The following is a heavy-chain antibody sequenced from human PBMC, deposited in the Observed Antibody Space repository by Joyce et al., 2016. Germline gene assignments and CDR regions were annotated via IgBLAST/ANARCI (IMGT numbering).Heavy chain of an antibody. D-gene: IGHD1-14*01. J-gene: IGHJ6*02. CDR3: ARAFGTRTPFYGMDV. V-gene: IGHV3-30-3*01. CDR1: GFTFSDSP. CDR2: ISNDGGIT. Sequence: QAHLVESGGGVVQPGRSLRLSCAASGFTFSDSPMHWVRQAPGEGLEWVAVISNDGGITDYADSLKGRFTISRDNSKNTILLQMNSLRADDTAVYYCARAFGTRTPFYGMDVWGQGTTVTVSS.